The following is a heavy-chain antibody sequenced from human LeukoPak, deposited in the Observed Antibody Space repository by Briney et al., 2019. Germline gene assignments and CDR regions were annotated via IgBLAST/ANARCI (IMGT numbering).Heavy chain of an antibody. Sequence: SETLSFTCAVYGGSFSGYYWSWIRQPPGKGLEWIGEINHSGSTNYNPSLKSRVTISVDTSKNQFSLKLSSVTAADTAVYYCASRQLWLRRGWFDPWGQGTLVTVSS. J-gene: IGHJ5*02. D-gene: IGHD5-18*01. V-gene: IGHV4-34*01. CDR1: GGSFSGYY. CDR2: INHSGST. CDR3: ASRQLWLRRGWFDP.